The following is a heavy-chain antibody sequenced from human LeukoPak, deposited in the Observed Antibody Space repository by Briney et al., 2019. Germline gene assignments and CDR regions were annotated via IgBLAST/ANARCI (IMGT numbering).Heavy chain of an antibody. CDR3: ARGIKYAFDI. CDR2: ITRSSLTI. J-gene: IGHJ3*02. Sequence: GGSLRLSCAASGFTFSDYNMNWVRQAPGKGLEGVAYITRSSLTIKYADSVKGRLTISRDNDQNSLYLQMNSLRDEDTAVYYCARGIKYAFDIWGRGKMVTVSS. D-gene: IGHD2/OR15-2a*01. CDR1: GFTFSDYN. V-gene: IGHV3-48*02.